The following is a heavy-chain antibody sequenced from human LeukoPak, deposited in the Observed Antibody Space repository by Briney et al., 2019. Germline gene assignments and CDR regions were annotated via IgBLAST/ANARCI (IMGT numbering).Heavy chain of an antibody. D-gene: IGHD3-3*01. V-gene: IGHV3-11*01. CDR3: ARELPPITIFGVGYYGMDV. J-gene: IGHJ6*02. Sequence: GGSLRLSCAASGFTFSDYYMSWIRQAPGKGLEWVSYISSSGSTIYYADAVKGRFTISRDNAKNSLYLQMNSLRAEDTAVYYCARELPPITIFGVGYYGMDVWGQGTTVTVSS. CDR1: GFTFSDYY. CDR2: ISSSGSTI.